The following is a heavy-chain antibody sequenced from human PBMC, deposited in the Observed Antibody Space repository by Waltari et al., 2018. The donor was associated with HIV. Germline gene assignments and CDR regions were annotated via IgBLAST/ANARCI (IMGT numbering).Heavy chain of an antibody. CDR3: ARRVRVSTRPCYSDY. Sequence: QVQLVQSGAEVKKPGASVKVSCKATGYTFTRYDINWERQAPEQGIEWMGWMEPNTGNTGYAQTFQGRVTMTRHTHTSTRYMELSSLRSENTAVYYCARRVRVSTRPCYSDYWGQGTLVTVSS. CDR1: GYTFTRYD. CDR2: MEPNTGNT. D-gene: IGHD1-1*01. J-gene: IGHJ4*02. V-gene: IGHV1-8*01.